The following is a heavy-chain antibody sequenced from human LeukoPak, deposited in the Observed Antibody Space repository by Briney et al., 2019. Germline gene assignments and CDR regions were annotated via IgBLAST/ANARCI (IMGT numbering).Heavy chain of an antibody. CDR3: ARCSARWLDKNIEFDY. J-gene: IGHJ4*02. V-gene: IGHV1-2*02. Sequence: GASVKVSCKASGYTFTGYYMHWVRQAPGQGLEWMGWINPNSGGTNYAQKFQGRVTMTRDTSLSTAYMELSRLRSDDTAVYYCARCSARWLDKNIEFDYWGQGTLVTVSS. D-gene: IGHD6-6*01. CDR1: GYTFTGYY. CDR2: INPNSGGT.